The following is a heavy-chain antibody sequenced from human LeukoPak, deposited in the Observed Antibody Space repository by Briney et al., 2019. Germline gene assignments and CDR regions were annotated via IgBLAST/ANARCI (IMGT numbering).Heavy chain of an antibody. V-gene: IGHV3-21*01. Sequence: GGSLRLSCAASGFTFSSYSMNWVRQAPGKGLEWVSCISSSSNYIYYAYSVKGLFTISRDNAKNSLYLQMNSLRAEDTAVYYCARDLEGSRWYPWGPGTLVTVSS. J-gene: IGHJ5*02. CDR3: ARDLEGSRWYP. CDR1: GFTFSSYS. D-gene: IGHD6-13*01. CDR2: ISSSSNYI.